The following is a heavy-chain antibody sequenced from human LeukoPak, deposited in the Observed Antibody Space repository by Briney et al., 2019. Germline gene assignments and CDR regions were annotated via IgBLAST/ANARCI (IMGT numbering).Heavy chain of an antibody. J-gene: IGHJ3*01. CDR2: ISGSCVTT. CDR3: AKDLFGDWTALHV. CDR1: GFVFDTYA. V-gene: IGHV3-23*01. D-gene: IGHD3-10*02. Sequence: PGGSLRLSCAASGFVFDTYAMNWVRHPPAKGLEWVSLISGSCVTTDYSDSVKGRFTISRDNSKNTLYLQMNTLRADDTAVYWCAKDLFGDWTALHVWGRGTVVTVSS.